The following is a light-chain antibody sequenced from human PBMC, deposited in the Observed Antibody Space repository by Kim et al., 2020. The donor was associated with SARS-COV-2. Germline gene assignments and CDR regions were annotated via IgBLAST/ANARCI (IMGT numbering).Light chain of an antibody. J-gene: IGKJ2*01. CDR2: GAS. V-gene: IGKV3-15*01. Sequence: SVSPGDRATLSCRASQSVSSNLAWYQQKSGQIPRLLILGASTRATGIPARFSGSGSGTEFTLTISSLQSEDVAVYYCQQYNNWPPTFGQGTKLEI. CDR3: QQYNNWPPT. CDR1: QSVSSN.